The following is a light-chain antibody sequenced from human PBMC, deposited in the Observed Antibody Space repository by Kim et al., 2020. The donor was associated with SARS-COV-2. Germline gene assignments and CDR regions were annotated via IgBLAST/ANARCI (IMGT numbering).Light chain of an antibody. V-gene: IGKV3-20*01. CDR2: GAS. CDR1: QSVNSNY. CDR3: QQYGSPPLT. Sequence: LSPGERAPLSCRASQSVNSNYLTWYQQRPAQAPRLLIYGASTRATGIPDRFSGSGHGTDFTLTISRLEPEDFAVYYCQQYGSPPLTFGGGTKLEI. J-gene: IGKJ4*01.